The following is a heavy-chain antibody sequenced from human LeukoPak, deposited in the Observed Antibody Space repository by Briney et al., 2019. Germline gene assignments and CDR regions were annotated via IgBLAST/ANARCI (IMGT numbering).Heavy chain of an antibody. CDR3: ARPSGVYGDFGY. Sequence: SETPSLTCTVSGGSINKVDAYWAWIRQPPGEGLEWIGSVYFNGATYYNPSLKSRLTMSVDTSKNQFSLKLTSVTAADTAVYYCARPSGVYGDFGYWGQGTLVTVSS. CDR2: VYFNGAT. CDR1: GGSINKVDAY. J-gene: IGHJ4*02. D-gene: IGHD4-17*01. V-gene: IGHV4-39*01.